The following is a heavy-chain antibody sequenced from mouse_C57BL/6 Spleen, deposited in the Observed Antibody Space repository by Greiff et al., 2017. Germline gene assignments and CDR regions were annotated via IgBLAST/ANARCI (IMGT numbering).Heavy chain of an antibody. J-gene: IGHJ3*01. D-gene: IGHD1-1*01. CDR2: IYPGDGDT. V-gene: IGHV1-80*01. Sequence: VQRVESGAELVKPGASVKISCKASGYAFSSYWMNWVKQRPGKGLEWIGQIYPGDGDTNYNGKFKGKATLTADKSSSTAYMQLSSLTSEDSAVYFCAHYGSSFWFAYWGQGTLVTVSA. CDR1: GYAFSSYW. CDR3: AHYGSSFWFAY.